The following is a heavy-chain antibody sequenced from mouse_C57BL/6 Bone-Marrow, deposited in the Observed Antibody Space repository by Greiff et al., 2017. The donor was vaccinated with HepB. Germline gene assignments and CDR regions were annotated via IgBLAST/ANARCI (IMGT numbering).Heavy chain of an antibody. CDR1: GYTFTSYW. CDR2: INPSSGYT. D-gene: IGHD2-4*01. CDR3: ARRDYDYDWFAY. Sequence: QVHVKQSGAELAKPGASVKLSCKASGYTFTSYWMHWVKQRPGQGLEWIGYINPSSGYTKYNQKFKDKATLTADKSSSTAYMQLSSLTYEDSAVYYCARRDYDYDWFAYWGQGTLVTVSA. V-gene: IGHV1-7*01. J-gene: IGHJ3*01.